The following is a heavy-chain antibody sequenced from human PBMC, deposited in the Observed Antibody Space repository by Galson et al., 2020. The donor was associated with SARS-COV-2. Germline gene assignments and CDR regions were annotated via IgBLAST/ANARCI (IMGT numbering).Heavy chain of an antibody. V-gene: IGHV4-4*02. Sequence: SETLSLTCAVSDDSISSSDWWSWVRQSPGKGLEWIGEIYHSGTTYYNPSLKSRVTISVDTSKNQFSLNLISVTAADTAVYYCARVRGDYYNWFDPWGQGTLVTVSS. CDR3: ARVRGDYYNWFDP. CDR1: DDSISSSDW. CDR2: IYHSGTT. J-gene: IGHJ5*02. D-gene: IGHD4-17*01.